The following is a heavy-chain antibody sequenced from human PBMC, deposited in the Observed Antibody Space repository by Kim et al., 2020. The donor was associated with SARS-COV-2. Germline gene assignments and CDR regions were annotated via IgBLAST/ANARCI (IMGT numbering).Heavy chain of an antibody. CDR1: GSTFTNYG. Sequence: GGSLRLSCEAAGSTFTNYGLHWVRQAPGKGLEWVAVISYDGRNKYYADSVKGRFTISRDNSNNTLFLQMNSLRVEDTAVYYCARDPRIYDILTGYYSYYFDLWGRGTLVAVSS. D-gene: IGHD3-9*01. V-gene: IGHV3-33*05. CDR2: ISYDGRNK. J-gene: IGHJ2*01. CDR3: ARDPRIYDILTGYYSYYFDL.